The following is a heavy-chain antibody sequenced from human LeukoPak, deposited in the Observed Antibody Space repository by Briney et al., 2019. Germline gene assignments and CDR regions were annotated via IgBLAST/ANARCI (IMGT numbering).Heavy chain of an antibody. D-gene: IGHD2-2*01. CDR2: ISYDGSNK. CDR1: GFTFSSYA. CDR3: ARDRDIVVVPAAYNFDY. V-gene: IGHV3-30-3*01. J-gene: IGHJ4*02. Sequence: GGSLRLSCAASGFTFSSYAMHWVRQAPGKGLEWVAVISYDGSNKYYADSVKGRFTISRDNSKNTLYLQMNSLRAEDTAVYYCARDRDIVVVPAAYNFDYWGQGTLVTVSS.